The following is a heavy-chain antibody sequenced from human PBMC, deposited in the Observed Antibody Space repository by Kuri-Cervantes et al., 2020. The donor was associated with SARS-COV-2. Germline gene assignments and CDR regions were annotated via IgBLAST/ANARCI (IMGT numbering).Heavy chain of an antibody. Sequence: ASVKVSCKASGYTFTSYYMHWVRQAPGQGLEWMGWINPNSGGTNYAQKFQGRVTMTRDTSISKAYMELSRLRSDDTAVYYCARGLTLEGDSYGYHYWGQGTLVTVSS. J-gene: IGHJ4*02. D-gene: IGHD5-18*01. CDR3: ARGLTLEGDSYGYHY. V-gene: IGHV1-2*02. CDR1: GYTFTSYY. CDR2: INPNSGGT.